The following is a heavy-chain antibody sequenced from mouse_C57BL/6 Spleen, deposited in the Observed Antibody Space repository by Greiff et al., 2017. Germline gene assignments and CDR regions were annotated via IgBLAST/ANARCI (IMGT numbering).Heavy chain of an antibody. J-gene: IGHJ2*01. CDR3: ERYAIYNWAVLYSLCY. CDR1: GFTFSSYA. V-gene: IGHV5-4*03. Sequence: EVMLVESGGGLVKPGGSLKLSCAASGFTFSSYALAWVRQTPEKRLEWVATISDGGSYTYYPYNVKGRFTISRDNAENTLYLQMSHLKSEDSAVYYCERYAIYNWAVLYSLCYWGHGATLTVSS. CDR2: ISDGGSYT. D-gene: IGHD4-1*01.